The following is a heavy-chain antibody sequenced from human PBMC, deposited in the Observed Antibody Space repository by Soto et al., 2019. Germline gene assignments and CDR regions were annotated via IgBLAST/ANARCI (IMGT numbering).Heavy chain of an antibody. CDR3: ARVERGTATTVVDAFDI. V-gene: IGHV4-34*01. D-gene: IGHD1-1*01. Sequence: QVQLQQWGAGLLKPSETLSLTCAVYGGFVSSGSYYWSWIRQPPGKGLEWIGEMSHSGGTHFNPSLKSRVNISVDTSKNQFSLKMSSVTAADTALYYCARVERGTATTVVDAFDIWGPGTMVTYSS. J-gene: IGHJ3*02. CDR2: MSHSGGT. CDR1: GGFVSSGSYY.